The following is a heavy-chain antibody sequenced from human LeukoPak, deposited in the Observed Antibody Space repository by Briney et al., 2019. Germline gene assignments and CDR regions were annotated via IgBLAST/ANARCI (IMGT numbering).Heavy chain of an antibody. CDR1: GFTFSSYA. V-gene: IGHV3-30-3*01. D-gene: IGHD3-10*01. CDR3: AKDLEAYGSGSYYFDY. CDR2: ISYDGSNK. J-gene: IGHJ4*02. Sequence: GGSLRLSCAASGFTFSSYAMHWVRQAPGKGLGWVAVISYDGSNKYYADSVKGRFTISRDNSKNTLYLQMNSLRAEDTAVYYCAKDLEAYGSGSYYFDYWGQGTLVTASS.